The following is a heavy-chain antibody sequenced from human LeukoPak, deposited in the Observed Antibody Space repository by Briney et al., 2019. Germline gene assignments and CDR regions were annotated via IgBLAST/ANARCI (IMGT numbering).Heavy chain of an antibody. D-gene: IGHD2/OR15-2a*01. J-gene: IGHJ4*02. V-gene: IGHV3-74*01. CDR1: GNYW. Sequence: GGSLRLSCAASGNYWMHWVRQAPGKGLVWVSHINSDGSWTSYADSVKGRFTISKDNAKNTVYLQMNNLRAEDTAVYSCVSFYEAYWGRGTLVTVSS. CDR3: VSFYEAY. CDR2: INSDGSWT.